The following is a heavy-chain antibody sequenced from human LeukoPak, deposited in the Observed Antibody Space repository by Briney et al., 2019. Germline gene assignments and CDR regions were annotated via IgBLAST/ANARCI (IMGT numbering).Heavy chain of an antibody. V-gene: IGHV1-69*04. CDR3: ATGNLVTWPAFDI. CDR2: IIPILGIA. D-gene: IGHD3-16*02. CDR1: GGTFSSYA. Sequence: SVKFSCKASGGTFSSYAISWVRQAPGQGLEWIGRIIPILGIANYAQKFQGRVTITADKSTSTAYMELSSLRSEDTAVYYCATGNLVTWPAFDIWGQGTMVTVSS. J-gene: IGHJ3*02.